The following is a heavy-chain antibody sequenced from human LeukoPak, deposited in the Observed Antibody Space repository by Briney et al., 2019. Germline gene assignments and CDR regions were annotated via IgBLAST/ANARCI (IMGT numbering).Heavy chain of an antibody. CDR3: ARGGYSYGFWRYYFDY. Sequence: PSETLSLTCAVSGYSISSGYYWGWIRQPPGKGLEWIGSIYHSGSTYYNPSLKSRVTISVDTSKNLFSLKLSSVTAADTAVYYCARGGYSYGFWRYYFDYWGQGTLVTVSS. D-gene: IGHD5-18*01. CDR2: IYHSGST. J-gene: IGHJ4*02. V-gene: IGHV4-38-2*01. CDR1: GYSISSGYY.